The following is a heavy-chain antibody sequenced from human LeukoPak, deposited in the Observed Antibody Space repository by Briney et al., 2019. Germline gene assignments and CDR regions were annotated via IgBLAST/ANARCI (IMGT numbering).Heavy chain of an antibody. V-gene: IGHV3-23*01. Sequence: GGSLRLSCAASGFTFSRCAMSWVRQAPGKGLEWVSVLSGGGDMTYYADSVKGRFTISRDNSKNTLYLQMYSLRVEDTAVYFCAKASCSSTSCYVDYWGQGTLVTVS. J-gene: IGHJ4*02. CDR1: GFTFSRCA. CDR3: AKASCSSTSCYVDY. D-gene: IGHD2-2*01. CDR2: LSGGGDMT.